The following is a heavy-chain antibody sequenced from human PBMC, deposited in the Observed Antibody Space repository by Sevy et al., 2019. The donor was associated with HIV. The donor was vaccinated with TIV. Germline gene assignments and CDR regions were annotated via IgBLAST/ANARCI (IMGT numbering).Heavy chain of an antibody. J-gene: IGHJ4*02. CDR2: ISYDGSKK. V-gene: IGHV3-30*18. CDR1: GFTFSSHG. CDR3: AKLRSAFGPLDD. D-gene: IGHD3-16*01. Sequence: GGSLRLSCAASGFTFSSHGMHWVRQAPGKGLEWVAFISYDGSKKYYTDSVKGRFTISRDNSKNTVYLQMNSLRAEDTALYSCAKLRSAFGPLDDWGQGTLVTVSS.